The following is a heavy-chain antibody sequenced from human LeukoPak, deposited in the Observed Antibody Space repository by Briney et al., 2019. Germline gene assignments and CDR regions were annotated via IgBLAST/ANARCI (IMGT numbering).Heavy chain of an antibody. CDR2: INHSGST. Sequence: PSETLSLTCAVYGGSFSGYYWSWIRQPPWKGLEWIGEINHSGSTNYNPSLKSRVTISVDTSKNQFSLKLSSVTAADTAVYYCARLDFYYGSGSYYRSFDYWGQGTLVTVSS. D-gene: IGHD3-10*01. CDR1: GGSFSGYY. J-gene: IGHJ4*02. CDR3: ARLDFYYGSGSYYRSFDY. V-gene: IGHV4-34*01.